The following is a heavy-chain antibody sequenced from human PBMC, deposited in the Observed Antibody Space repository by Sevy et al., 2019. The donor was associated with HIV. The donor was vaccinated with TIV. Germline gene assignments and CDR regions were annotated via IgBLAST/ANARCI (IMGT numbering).Heavy chain of an antibody. Sequence: GGSLRLSCAVSGFTFGNFWMSWVRQAPGKGLEWVANIRQDGSEKYYVDSVRGRFTISRDNAKNSLFLQLNSLRADDTAIYYCAKSYFGSGTSYGMDLWGRGTTVTVSS. J-gene: IGHJ6*02. CDR2: IRQDGSEK. CDR3: AKSYFGSGTSYGMDL. CDR1: GFTFGNFW. D-gene: IGHD3-10*01. V-gene: IGHV3-7*01.